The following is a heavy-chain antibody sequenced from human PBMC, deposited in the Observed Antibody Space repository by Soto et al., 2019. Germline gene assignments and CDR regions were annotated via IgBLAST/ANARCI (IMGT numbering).Heavy chain of an antibody. CDR2: INGGDDSK. D-gene: IGHD3-16*01. CDR1: GFTFSSYA. V-gene: IGHV3-23*01. Sequence: EVQLLESGGGLVQPGGSLRLSCAVSGFTFSSYAMSWVRRAPGKGLEWVSGINGGDDSKHYAESVRGRFTITRDNSKNTLLLQMTSPRVDDPAIYSCAKDSHWGIISATHDRWGQGTVVTVSS. CDR3: AKDSHWGIISATHDR. J-gene: IGHJ5*02.